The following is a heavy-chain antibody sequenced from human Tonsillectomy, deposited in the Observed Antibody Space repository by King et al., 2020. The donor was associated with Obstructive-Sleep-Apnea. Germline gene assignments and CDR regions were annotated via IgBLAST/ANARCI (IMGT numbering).Heavy chain of an antibody. CDR3: ARGGDGNFDY. CDR2: IDSDRSTT. J-gene: IGHJ4*02. CDR1: GFSFGSYW. V-gene: IGHV3-74*03. D-gene: IGHD3-16*01. Sequence: VQLVESGGGLVQPGGSLRLSCAASGFSFGSYWMHWVRRVPGKGLVWVSVIDSDRSTTKYADSVRGRFTISSDNAKDTLNLQMNSLRAEDTAVYYCARGGDGNFDYWGQGSLVTVSS.